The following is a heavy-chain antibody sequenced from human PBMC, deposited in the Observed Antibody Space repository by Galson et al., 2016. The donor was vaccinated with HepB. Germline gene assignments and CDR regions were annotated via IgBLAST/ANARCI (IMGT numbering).Heavy chain of an antibody. V-gene: IGHV3-30-3*01. CDR1: GFTFSTYA. CDR3: ASSSSSLEGILY. Sequence: SLRLSCAASGFTFSTYAMHWVRQAPGKGLEWVAVISYDGSTKYYTDSVKGRFTISRDNSKNTLYLQMNSLRAEDTAVYYCASSSSSLEGILYWGPGSLVTVSS. J-gene: IGHJ4*02. CDR2: ISYDGSTK. D-gene: IGHD3-3*01.